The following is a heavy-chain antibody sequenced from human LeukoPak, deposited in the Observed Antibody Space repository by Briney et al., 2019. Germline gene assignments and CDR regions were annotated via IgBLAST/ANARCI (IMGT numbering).Heavy chain of an antibody. D-gene: IGHD2-15*01. Sequence: KPGGSLRLSCAASGFTFSSYSMNWVRQAPGEGLEWVSSISSSSSYIYYADSVKGRFTISRDNAKNSLYLQMNSLRAEDTAVYYCARRYCSGGSCYTFDYWGQGTLVTVSS. CDR1: GFTFSSYS. V-gene: IGHV3-21*01. J-gene: IGHJ4*02. CDR3: ARRYCSGGSCYTFDY. CDR2: ISSSSSYI.